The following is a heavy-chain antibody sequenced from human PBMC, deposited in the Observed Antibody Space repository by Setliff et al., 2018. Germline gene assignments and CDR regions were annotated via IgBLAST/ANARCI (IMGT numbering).Heavy chain of an antibody. Sequence: GSLRLSCAASGFTFSSYAMHWVRQAPGKGLEWIAYISSGSNSIYHADSVMGRFTISRDNANSTLYLQMNSLRVEDTALYYCAKSSGSSSSTNLEYLGPGTLVTVSS. CDR2: ISSGSNSI. D-gene: IGHD6-6*01. V-gene: IGHV3-48*01. J-gene: IGHJ4*02. CDR1: GFTFSSYA. CDR3: AKSSGSSSSTNLEY.